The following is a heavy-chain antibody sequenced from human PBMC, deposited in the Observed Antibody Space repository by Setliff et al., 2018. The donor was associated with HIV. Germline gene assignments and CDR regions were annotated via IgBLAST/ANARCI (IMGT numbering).Heavy chain of an antibody. V-gene: IGHV1-8*02. J-gene: IGHJ6*03. CDR1: SEYTFTNFD. D-gene: IGHD3-10*01. CDR3: ASYYGSGAHYPYYYYMDV. CDR2: MHPHSGNT. Sequence: ASVKVSCKASSEYTFTNFDINWVRQAPGQGLEWMGWMHPHSGNTDYTQKFQGRVTMTRNTSISTAYMELSSLRSEDTAVYYCASYYGSGAHYPYYYYMDVWGKGNTFTVSS.